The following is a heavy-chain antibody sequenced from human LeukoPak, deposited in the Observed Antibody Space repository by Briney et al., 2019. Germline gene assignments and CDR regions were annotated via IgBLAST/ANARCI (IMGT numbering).Heavy chain of an antibody. Sequence: TLSLTCTVSGGSISSGGYYWSWIRQHPGKGLEWIGYIYYSGSTYYNPSLKSRVTISVDTSKNQFSLKLSSVTAADTAVYYCARDCDSRWSGYPRLGMDVWGQGATVTVSS. CDR1: GGSISSGGYY. V-gene: IGHV4-31*03. CDR3: ARDCDSRWSGYPRLGMDV. D-gene: IGHD3-3*01. CDR2: IYYSGST. J-gene: IGHJ6*02.